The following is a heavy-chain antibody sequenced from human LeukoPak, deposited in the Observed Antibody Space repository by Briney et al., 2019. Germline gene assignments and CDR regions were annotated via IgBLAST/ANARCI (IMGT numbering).Heavy chain of an antibody. CDR2: ISYDGSNK. CDR1: GFTFSSYG. Sequence: GGSLRLSCAASGFTFSSYGMHWVRQAPGKGLEWVAVISYDGSNKYYADSVKGRFTISRDNSKNTLYLQMNSLRAEDTAVYYCAKDRCSGNTCYSVYSAFDIWGQGTMVTVSS. D-gene: IGHD2-15*01. J-gene: IGHJ3*02. V-gene: IGHV3-30*18. CDR3: AKDRCSGNTCYSVYSAFDI.